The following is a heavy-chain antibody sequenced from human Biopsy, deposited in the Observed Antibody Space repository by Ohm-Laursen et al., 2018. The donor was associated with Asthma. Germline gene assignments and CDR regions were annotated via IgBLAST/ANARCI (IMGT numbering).Heavy chain of an antibody. D-gene: IGHD1-26*01. CDR1: GFTFSSYA. CDR3: AKDSGSHHADFDY. Sequence: SLRLSCTASGFTFSSYAMSWVRQAPGKGLEWVSAISGSGGSTYYADSVKGRFTISRDNSKNTLYLQMNSLRAEDTAVYYCAKDSGSHHADFDYWGQGTLVTVSS. J-gene: IGHJ4*02. V-gene: IGHV3-23*01. CDR2: ISGSGGST.